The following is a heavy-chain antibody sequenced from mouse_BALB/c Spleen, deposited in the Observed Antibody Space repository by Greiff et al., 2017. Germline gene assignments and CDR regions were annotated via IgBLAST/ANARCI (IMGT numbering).Heavy chain of an antibody. Sequence: QVQLQQSGPGLVQPSQSLSITCTVSGFSLTSYGVHWVRQSPGKGLEWLGVIWSGGSTDYNAAFISRLSISKDNSKSQVFFKMNSLQANDTAIYYCARGSYRYDWFAYWGQGTLVTVSA. J-gene: IGHJ3*01. D-gene: IGHD2-14*01. CDR2: IWSGGST. V-gene: IGHV2-2*02. CDR1: GFSLTSYG. CDR3: ARGSYRYDWFAY.